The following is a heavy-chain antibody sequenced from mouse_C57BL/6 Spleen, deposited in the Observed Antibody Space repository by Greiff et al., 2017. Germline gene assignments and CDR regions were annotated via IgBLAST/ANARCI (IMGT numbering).Heavy chain of an antibody. CDR2: IDPETGGT. CDR3: TRPHSNFFAY. Sequence: QVQLQQSGAELVRPGASVTLSCKASGYTFTDYEMHWVKQTPVHGLEWIGAIDPETGGTAYNQKFKGKAILTADKSSSTAYMELRSLTSEDSAVYYCTRPHSNFFAYWGQGTLVTVSA. D-gene: IGHD2-5*01. V-gene: IGHV1-15*01. CDR1: GYTFTDYE. J-gene: IGHJ3*01.